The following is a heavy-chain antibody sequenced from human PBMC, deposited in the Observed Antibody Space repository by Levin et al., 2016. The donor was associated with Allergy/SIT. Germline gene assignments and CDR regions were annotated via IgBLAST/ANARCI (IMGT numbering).Heavy chain of an antibody. D-gene: IGHD3-9*01. V-gene: IGHV3-30*18. CDR3: AKDLYFEGP. Sequence: VRQAPGKGLEWVAVISYDGSNKYYADSVKGRFTISRDNSKNTLYLQMNSLRAEDTAVYYCAKDLYFEGPWGQGTLVTVSS. CDR2: ISYDGSNK. J-gene: IGHJ5*02.